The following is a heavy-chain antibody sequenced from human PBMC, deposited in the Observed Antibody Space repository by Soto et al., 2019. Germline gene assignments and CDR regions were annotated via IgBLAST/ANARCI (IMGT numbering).Heavy chain of an antibody. D-gene: IGHD6-19*01. J-gene: IGHJ5*02. V-gene: IGHV3-23*01. CDR3: ARGYSSGWYGGNWFDP. Sequence: EVQLLESGGGLVQPGGSLRLSCAASGFTFGPYAMGWVRQAPGKGLEWVSVISGGGGSTDYADSVKGRFTISRDNSKNTLYLQMNSLRAEDTAVYYCARGYSSGWYGGNWFDPWGQGTLVTVSS. CDR1: GFTFGPYA. CDR2: ISGGGGST.